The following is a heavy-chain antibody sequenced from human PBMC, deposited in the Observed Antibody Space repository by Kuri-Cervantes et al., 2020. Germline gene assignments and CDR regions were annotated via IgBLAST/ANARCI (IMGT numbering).Heavy chain of an antibody. J-gene: IGHJ4*02. D-gene: IGHD2-15*01. Sequence: SVKVSCKASGGTFSSYAISWVRQAPGQGLEWMGGIIPIFGTANYAQKFQGRVTITADESTSTAYMELSSLRSDDTAVYYCARDSGYCSGGSCYSSFDHWGQGTLVTVSS. CDR2: IIPIFGTA. V-gene: IGHV1-69*13. CDR3: ARDSGYCSGGSCYSSFDH. CDR1: GGTFSSYA.